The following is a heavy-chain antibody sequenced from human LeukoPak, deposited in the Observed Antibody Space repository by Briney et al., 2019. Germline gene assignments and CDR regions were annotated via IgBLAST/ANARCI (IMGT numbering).Heavy chain of an antibody. Sequence: SGGSLRLSCAASGFTFSSYSMNWVRQAPGKGLEWVSSISSSSSYIYYADSVKGRFTISRDNAKNSLYLQMDSLRAEDTAVYYCARTARHDAFDIWGQGTMVTVSS. CDR3: ARTARHDAFDI. CDR2: ISSSSSYI. D-gene: IGHD2-21*02. V-gene: IGHV3-21*01. CDR1: GFTFSSYS. J-gene: IGHJ3*02.